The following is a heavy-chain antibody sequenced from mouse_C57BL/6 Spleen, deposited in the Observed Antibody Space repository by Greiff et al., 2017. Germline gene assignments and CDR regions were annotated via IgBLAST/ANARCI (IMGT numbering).Heavy chain of an antibody. CDR3: ARLGYYYGSSPYYFDD. CDR1: GFTFSSYG. J-gene: IGHJ2*01. D-gene: IGHD1-1*01. CDR2: ISSGGSYT. Sequence: EVMLVESGGDLVKPGGSLKLSCAASGFTFSSYGMSWVRQTPDKRLEWVATISSGGSYTYYPDSVKGRFTISRDNAKNTLYLQMSSLKSEDTAMYYCARLGYYYGSSPYYFDDWGQGTTLTVSS. V-gene: IGHV5-6*02.